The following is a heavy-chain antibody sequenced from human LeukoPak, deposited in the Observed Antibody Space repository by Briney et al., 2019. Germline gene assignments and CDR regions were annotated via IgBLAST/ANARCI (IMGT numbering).Heavy chain of an antibody. D-gene: IGHD3-3*01. CDR2: IYYSGST. J-gene: IGHJ4*02. CDR3: ARGGPLRFFDY. CDR1: GGSISSYY. Sequence: SETLSLTCTVSGGSISSYYWSWIRQPPGKGLEWIGYIYYSGSTNYNPSLKGRVTISVDTSKNQFSLKLSSVTAADTAVYYCARGGPLRFFDYWGQGTLVTVSS. V-gene: IGHV4-59*08.